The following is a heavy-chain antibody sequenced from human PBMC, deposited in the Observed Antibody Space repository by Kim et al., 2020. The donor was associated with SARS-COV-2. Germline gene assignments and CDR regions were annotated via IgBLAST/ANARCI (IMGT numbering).Heavy chain of an antibody. V-gene: IGHV4-59*08. J-gene: IGHJ4*02. D-gene: IGHD6-19*01. Sequence: YNPSLKSRVTISVDTSKNQFSLKLSSVTAADTAVYYCARHRYSSGWYFDYWGQGTLVTVSS. CDR3: ARHRYSSGWYFDY.